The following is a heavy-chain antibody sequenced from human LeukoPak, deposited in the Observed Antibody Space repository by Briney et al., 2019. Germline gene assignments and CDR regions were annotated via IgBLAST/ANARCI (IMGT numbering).Heavy chain of an antibody. J-gene: IGHJ3*02. CDR2: ISWDGSST. D-gene: IGHD6-13*01. V-gene: IGHV3-43*01. CDR3: AKAEQQLSYTYDAFDI. CDR1: GFTFDDYT. Sequence: PGGSLRLPCAASGFTFDDYTMHWVRQTPGKGLEWVSLISWDGSSTFYADSVKGRFTISRDNSKNSLFLQMNTLRTEDTALYYCAKAEQQLSYTYDAFDIWGQGTMVTVSS.